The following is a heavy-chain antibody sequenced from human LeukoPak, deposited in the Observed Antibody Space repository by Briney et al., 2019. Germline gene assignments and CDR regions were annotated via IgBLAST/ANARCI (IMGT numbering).Heavy chain of an antibody. CDR1: GGSISSGSYY. D-gene: IGHD3-22*01. V-gene: IGHV4-61*02. CDR2: IYTSGST. J-gene: IGHJ3*02. CDR3: ARDQDIYDSSGTAPAFDI. Sequence: PSETLSLTCTVSGGSISSGSYYWSWIRQPAGKGLEWIGRIYTSGSTNYNPSLKSRVTISVDTSKNQFSLKLSSVTAADTAVYYCARDQDIYDSSGTAPAFDIWAKGQWSPSLQ.